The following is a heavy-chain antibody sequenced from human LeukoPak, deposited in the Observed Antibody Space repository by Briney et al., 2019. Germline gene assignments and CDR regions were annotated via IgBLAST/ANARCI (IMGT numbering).Heavy chain of an antibody. CDR3: ARDEGPGDYYYYYYMDV. J-gene: IGHJ6*03. CDR1: GFTFDDYA. V-gene: IGHV3-9*01. D-gene: IGHD3-10*01. Sequence: PGGSLRLSCAASGFTFDDYAMHWLRQAPGKGLEWVSGISWNSGNIGYADSVKGRFTISRDNAKNSLYLQMNSLRAEDTAVYYCARDEGPGDYYYYYYMDVWGKGTTVTVSS. CDR2: ISWNSGNI.